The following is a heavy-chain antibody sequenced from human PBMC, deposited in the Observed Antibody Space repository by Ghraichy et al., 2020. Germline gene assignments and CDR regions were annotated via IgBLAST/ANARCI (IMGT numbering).Heavy chain of an antibody. Sequence: GGSLRLSCAASGFTFSNYWIHWVRQPPGKGLVWVSRINSGGSSTTYAGSVKGRFTISRDNAKNTLYLQMNSLSAEDTAVYYCAREYCSGGRCFFGTGGSHFDYWGQGTLVTVSS. CDR1: GFTFSNYW. CDR3: AREYCSGGRCFFGTGGSHFDY. D-gene: IGHD2-15*01. V-gene: IGHV3-74*01. CDR2: INSGGSST. J-gene: IGHJ4*02.